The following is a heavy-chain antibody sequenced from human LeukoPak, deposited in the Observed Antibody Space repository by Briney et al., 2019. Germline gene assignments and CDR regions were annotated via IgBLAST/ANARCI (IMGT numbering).Heavy chain of an antibody. CDR2: ISSSSSYI. D-gene: IGHD3-9*01. CDR3: ARTIATGHFQH. Sequence: GGSLRLSCAASGSTFSSYSMNWVRQALGKGLEWVPSISSSSSYIYYADSVKGRFTISRDNAKNSLYLQMNSLRAEDTAVYYCARTIATGHFQHWGQGTLVTVSS. CDR1: GSTFSSYS. V-gene: IGHV3-21*01. J-gene: IGHJ1*01.